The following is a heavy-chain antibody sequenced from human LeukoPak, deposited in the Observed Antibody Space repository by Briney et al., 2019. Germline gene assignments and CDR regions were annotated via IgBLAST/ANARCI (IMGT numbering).Heavy chain of an antibody. Sequence: GGSLRLSCTVSGFTFTDYYMCWVRQAPGKGLEWVSYISSSGSMLHYADSVEGRFTISRDNAKNSLYLQMSSLRVEDTAVYYCTRRPYSSSWYYFDYWGQGTLVTVSS. CDR1: GFTFTDYY. D-gene: IGHD6-13*01. J-gene: IGHJ4*02. CDR2: ISSSGSML. V-gene: IGHV3-11*04. CDR3: TRRPYSSSWYYFDY.